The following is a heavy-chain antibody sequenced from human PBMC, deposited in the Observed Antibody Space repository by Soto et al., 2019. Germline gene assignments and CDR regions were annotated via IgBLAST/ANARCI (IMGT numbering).Heavy chain of an antibody. J-gene: IGHJ6*02. V-gene: IGHV3-30*18. D-gene: IGHD3-10*01. CDR3: AKDRGSGRYYRFTRGMDV. Sequence: QVQLVESGGGAVQPGRSLRLSCAASGFTFSSYGMPWVRQAPGKGLEWVAVISYDGSNKYYADSVKGRFTISRDNSKNTLYLQMNSLIAEDTAVYYCAKDRGSGRYYRFTRGMDVWGQGTTVTVSS. CDR1: GFTFSSYG. CDR2: ISYDGSNK.